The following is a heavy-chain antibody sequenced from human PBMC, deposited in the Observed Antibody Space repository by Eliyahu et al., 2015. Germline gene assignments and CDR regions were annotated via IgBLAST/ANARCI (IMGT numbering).Heavy chain of an antibody. Sequence: QLQLQESGPGLXKPSETLSLTCXVSGGSISGSVYYWGWXRQPPGXGLECIGSIYYSGTTYYSPSLKSRVTISVDTSKNQFSLKLTSVTAADTAVYYCARQITTVTHWGQGTLVTVSS. V-gene: IGHV4-39*01. CDR2: IYYSGTT. D-gene: IGHD4-17*01. J-gene: IGHJ4*02. CDR3: ARQITTVTH. CDR1: GGSISGSVYY.